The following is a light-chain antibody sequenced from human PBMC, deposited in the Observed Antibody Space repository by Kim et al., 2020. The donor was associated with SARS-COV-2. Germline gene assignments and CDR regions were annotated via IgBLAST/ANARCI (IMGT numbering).Light chain of an antibody. J-gene: IGLJ3*02. CDR1: SGSITSNY. CDR2: EDD. CDR3: QSYDSNIQGV. Sequence: KTVTISCTRRSGSITSNYVQWHQQRPGSSPTTLIFEDDQRPSGVPDRFSASIDSSSNSASLSISELKTEDEGDYYCQSYDSNIQGVFGGGTQLTVL. V-gene: IGLV6-57*01.